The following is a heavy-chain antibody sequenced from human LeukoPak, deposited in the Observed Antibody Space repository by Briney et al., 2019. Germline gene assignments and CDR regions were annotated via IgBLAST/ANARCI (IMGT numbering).Heavy chain of an antibody. Sequence: GGSLRLSCAASGFTFTSYPMNWVRQAPGKGLEWVATIASDGFMAYYADSLKGRFVISRDNSQQTTYLQMNSLRADDTAVYYCAKDLFLFFGDTRGQGTLVTVSS. CDR1: GFTFTSYP. D-gene: IGHD3/OR15-3a*01. J-gene: IGHJ5*02. CDR3: AKDLFLFFGDT. V-gene: IGHV3-23*01. CDR2: IASDGFMA.